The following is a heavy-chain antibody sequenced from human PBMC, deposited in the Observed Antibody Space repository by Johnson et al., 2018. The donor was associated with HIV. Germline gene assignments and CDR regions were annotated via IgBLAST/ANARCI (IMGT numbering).Heavy chain of an antibody. CDR1: GFIFNDYV. D-gene: IGHD6-6*01. Sequence: VQLVESGGGMVRPGGSLRLSCAASGFIFNDYVMNWVRQAPGKGLEWVSGVNWNGGSTGYADSVKGRFTISRDNAKNSLYLQMNSLRAEDTAVYYCARPDSSSARAHDAFDIWGQGTMVTVSS. CDR3: ARPDSSSARAHDAFDI. V-gene: IGHV3-20*04. CDR2: VNWNGGST. J-gene: IGHJ3*02.